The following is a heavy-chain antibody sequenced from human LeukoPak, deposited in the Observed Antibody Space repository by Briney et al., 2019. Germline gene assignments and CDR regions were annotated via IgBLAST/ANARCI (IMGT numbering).Heavy chain of an antibody. CDR1: GGTFGSYA. Sequence: SVTVSCTASGGTFGSYAISWVRQAPGQGLEWMGGIIPIFRTANYAQKFQGRVTITADKSTSTAYMELSRLRSEDTAVYYCARGGVEYSNSSWVDAWGQGTLVTVSS. V-gene: IGHV1-69*06. CDR2: IIPIFRTA. CDR3: ARGGVEYSNSSWVDA. J-gene: IGHJ5*02. D-gene: IGHD6-6*01.